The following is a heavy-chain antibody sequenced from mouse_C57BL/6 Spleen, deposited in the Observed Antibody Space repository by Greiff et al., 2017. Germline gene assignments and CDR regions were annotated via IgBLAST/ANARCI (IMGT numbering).Heavy chain of an antibody. D-gene: IGHD2-4*01. J-gene: IGHJ4*01. Sequence: EVKLVESGGDLVKPGGSLKLSCAASGFTFSSYGMSWVRQTPDKRLEWVATISRGGSYTYYPDSVKGRFTISRDNAKNTLYLQMSSLKSEDTAMYYCARHLSTMSTAGYYAMDYWGQGTSVTVSS. CDR3: ARHLSTMSTAGYYAMDY. CDR2: ISRGGSYT. V-gene: IGHV5-6*01. CDR1: GFTFSSYG.